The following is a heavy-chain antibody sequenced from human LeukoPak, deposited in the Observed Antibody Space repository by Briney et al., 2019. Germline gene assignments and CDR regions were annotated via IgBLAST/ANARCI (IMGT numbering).Heavy chain of an antibody. CDR1: GFSLSTHW. CDR3: ARDLSRSFSMIRGLIQHREFDF. D-gene: IGHD3-10*01. J-gene: IGHJ4*02. Sequence: GGSLRLSCEASGFSLSTHWMHWVRQAPGKGLVWVSRINSEESTTGYADSVKGRFTISRDNAKNSLYLQMNSLRAEDTAVYYCARDLSRSFSMIRGLIQHREFDFWGRGTLVTVSS. V-gene: IGHV3-74*01. CDR2: INSEESTT.